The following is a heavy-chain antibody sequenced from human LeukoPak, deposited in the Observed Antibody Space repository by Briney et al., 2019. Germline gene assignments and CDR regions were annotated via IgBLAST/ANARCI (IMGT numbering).Heavy chain of an antibody. CDR1: GYKFIDFG. CDR2: ISGYNGKT. J-gene: IGHJ5*02. CDR3: ARWETGSWFDP. D-gene: IGHD1-14*01. V-gene: IGHV1-18*01. Sequence: ASVKVSCKASGYKFIDFGITWGRQAPGQGLEWMGWISGYNGKTNYAQKFQGRVTMTTDTSTSTVYLELRSLRSDDTAVYYCARWETGSWFDPWGQGTLVTISS.